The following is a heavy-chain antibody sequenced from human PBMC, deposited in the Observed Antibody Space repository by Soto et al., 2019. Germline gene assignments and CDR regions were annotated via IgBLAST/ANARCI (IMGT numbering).Heavy chain of an antibody. D-gene: IGHD6-6*01. CDR3: ARKSSSSSWFDP. Sequence: ASVKVSCKASGYTFFTYGITWVRQAPGQGLEWMGWISTYDGNTDYARKLQGRVTMTTDTSTRTAYMELRSLRSDDTAVYYCARKSSSSSWFDPWGQGTLVTVSS. CDR1: GYTFFTYG. CDR2: ISTYDGNT. J-gene: IGHJ5*02. V-gene: IGHV1-18*01.